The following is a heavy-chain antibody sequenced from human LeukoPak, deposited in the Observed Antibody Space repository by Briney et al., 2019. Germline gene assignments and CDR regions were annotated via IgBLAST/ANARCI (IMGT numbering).Heavy chain of an antibody. CDR1: GYSISSGYY. D-gene: IGHD3-16*02. Sequence: SETLSLTCTVSGYSISSGYYWGWIRQPPGKGLEWIGEIYHSGSTNYNPSLKSRVTISVDKSKNQFSLKLSSVTAADTAVYYCSRGLGELSLDYWGQGTLVTVSS. CDR3: SRGLGELSLDY. J-gene: IGHJ4*02. V-gene: IGHV4-38-2*02. CDR2: IYHSGST.